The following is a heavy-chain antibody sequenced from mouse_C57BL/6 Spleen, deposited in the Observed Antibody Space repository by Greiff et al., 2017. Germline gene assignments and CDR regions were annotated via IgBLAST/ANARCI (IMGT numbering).Heavy chain of an antibody. D-gene: IGHD3-2*02. J-gene: IGHJ2*01. CDR2: IYPGDGDT. CDR1: GYAFSSYW. Sequence: VKLVESGAELVKPGASVKISCKASGYAFSSYWMTWVKQRPGKGLEWIGQIYPGDGDTNYNGKFKGKATLTADKSSSTSYMQLSSLTSEDSAVYFCARDSSGYDYFDYWGQGTTLTVSS. CDR3: ARDSSGYDYFDY. V-gene: IGHV1-80*01.